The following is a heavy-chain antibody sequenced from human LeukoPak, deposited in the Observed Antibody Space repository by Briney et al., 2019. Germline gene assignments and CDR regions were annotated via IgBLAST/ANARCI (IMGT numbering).Heavy chain of an antibody. CDR1: GFTFSNYW. CDR3: VRDANYHDGSNYYDVLDI. D-gene: IGHD3-22*01. J-gene: IGHJ3*02. V-gene: IGHV3-7*01. CDR2: IRGDGSRQ. Sequence: GGSLRLSCAASGFTFSNYWMVWVRQAPGEGLEWVANIRGDGSRQYYLDSVKGRFTISRDNAKNSLYLQMSSLRADDTAVYYCVRDANYHDGSNYYDVLDIWGQGTMVTVSS.